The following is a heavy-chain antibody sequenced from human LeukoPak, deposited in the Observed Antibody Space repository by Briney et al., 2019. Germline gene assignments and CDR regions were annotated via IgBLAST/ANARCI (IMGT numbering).Heavy chain of an antibody. CDR2: ITSSSSYI. V-gene: IGHV3-21*01. J-gene: IGHJ6*03. CDR3: AREQQLVYYYYYMDV. Sequence: GGSLRLSCAASGFTFSTYNMNWVRQAPGKGLEWVSSITSSSSYIYYADSVKGRFTISRDNAKNSLYLQMNSLRAEDTAVYYCAREQQLVYYYYYMDVWGKGTTVTISS. D-gene: IGHD6-13*01. CDR1: GFTFSTYN.